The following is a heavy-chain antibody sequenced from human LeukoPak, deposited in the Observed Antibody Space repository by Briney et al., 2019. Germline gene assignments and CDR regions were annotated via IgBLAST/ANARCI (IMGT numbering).Heavy chain of an antibody. D-gene: IGHD3-10*01. CDR2: VNSKADDGTT. CDR3: ATEGGSGSYYGDDAFDM. CDR1: GFSFTNTW. V-gene: IGHV3-15*01. J-gene: IGHJ3*02. Sequence: GGSLRLSCEASGFSFTNTWMSWVRQAPGKGLEWVGRVNSKADDGTTDYAAPVQGRFTIPRDDSKNTLSLQMNSLKTEDTAVYYCATEGGSGSYYGDDAFDMWGQGTMVTVSS.